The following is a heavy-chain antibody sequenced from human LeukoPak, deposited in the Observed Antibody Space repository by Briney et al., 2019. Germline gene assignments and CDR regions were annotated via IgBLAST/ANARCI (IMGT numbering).Heavy chain of an antibody. Sequence: GSLRLSCAASGFTFSSYNMNWVRQAPGKGLEWVSSISTSSSYIYYADSVKGRFTISRDNAKNSPYLQMNSLRAEDTAVYYCATTQMVYAIVYFDYWGQGTLVTVSS. D-gene: IGHD2-8*01. V-gene: IGHV3-21*01. CDR3: ATTQMVYAIVYFDY. CDR1: GFTFSSYN. CDR2: ISTSSSYI. J-gene: IGHJ4*02.